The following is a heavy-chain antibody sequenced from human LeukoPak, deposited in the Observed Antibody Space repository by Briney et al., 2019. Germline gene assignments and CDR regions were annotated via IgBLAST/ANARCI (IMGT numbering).Heavy chain of an antibody. CDR1: GFTFSSYW. V-gene: IGHV3-74*01. CDR3: VRERFHGSGSPKFDF. D-gene: IGHD3-10*01. CDR2: LNSDGSST. J-gene: IGHJ4*02. Sequence: GGSLRLSCAASGFTFSSYWMHWVRQAPGKGLVGVSRLNSDGSSTSYADSVKGQFTIYRDNAKNSLHLQVNSLRAEDTAVYYCVRERFHGSGSPKFDFWGQGTLVTVSS.